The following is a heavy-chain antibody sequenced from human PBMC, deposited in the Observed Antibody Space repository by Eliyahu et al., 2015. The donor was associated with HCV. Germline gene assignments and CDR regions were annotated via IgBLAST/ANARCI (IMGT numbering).Heavy chain of an antibody. CDR3: ANEIPIFGVVTPRYFDTNSY. D-gene: IGHD3-3*01. J-gene: IGHJ4*02. CDR2: ISGSGGST. Sequence: EVQLLESGGGLVQPGGSLRLSCAASGFTFSSYAXXWVRQAPGKGLEWVSAISGSGGSTYYADSVKGRFTISRDNSKNTLYLQMNSLRAEDTAVYYCANEIPIFGVVTPRYFDTNSYWGQGTLVTVSS. CDR1: GFTFSSYA. V-gene: IGHV3-23*01.